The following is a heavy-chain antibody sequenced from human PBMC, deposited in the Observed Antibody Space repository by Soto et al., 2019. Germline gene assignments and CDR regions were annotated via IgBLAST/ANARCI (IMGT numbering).Heavy chain of an antibody. D-gene: IGHD2-15*01. V-gene: IGHV4-4*02. CDR1: GVSIGSTNW. CDR3: ARDLADGGNSAIES. CDR2: IYHSGTT. Sequence: QVQLQESGPGLVKPSGTLSLTCAVSGVSIGSTNWWSWVRQPPGKGLEWIGEIYHSGTTNYNPSLKSRVIISIDKSKNHFSLKLNSVTAADTAVYYCARDLADGGNSAIESWGQGTLVTVSS. J-gene: IGHJ4*02.